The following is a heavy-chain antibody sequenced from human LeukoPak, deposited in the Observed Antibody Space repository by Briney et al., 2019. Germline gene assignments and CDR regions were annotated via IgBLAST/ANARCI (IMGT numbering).Heavy chain of an antibody. D-gene: IGHD4-17*01. V-gene: IGHV3-11*04. CDR1: GFTFSDYY. CDR3: ARDHDYGDYDY. J-gene: IGHJ4*02. CDR2: ISSSGNTI. Sequence: GGSLRLSCAASGFTFSDYYMSWIRQAPGKGLEWVSYISSSGNTIYYADSVKGRLTISRDNAKNSLFLQMNSLRAEDTALYYCARDHDYGDYDYWGQGTLVTASS.